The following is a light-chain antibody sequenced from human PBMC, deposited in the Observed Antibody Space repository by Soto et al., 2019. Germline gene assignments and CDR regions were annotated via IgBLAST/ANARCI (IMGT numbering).Light chain of an antibody. CDR2: GNS. CDR3: QSYDSSLRNVV. J-gene: IGLJ2*01. Sequence: QSVLTQPPSVSGAPGQRVTISRTGSSSNIGAGYDVHWYQQLPGTAPKLLIYGNSNRPSGVPDRFSGSKSGTSASLAITGLQAEDEADYYCQSYDSSLRNVVFGGGTKLTVL. V-gene: IGLV1-40*01. CDR1: SSNIGAGYD.